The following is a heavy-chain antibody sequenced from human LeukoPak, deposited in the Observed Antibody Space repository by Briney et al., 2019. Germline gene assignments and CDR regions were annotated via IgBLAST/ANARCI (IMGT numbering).Heavy chain of an antibody. Sequence: GGSLRLSCAASGFTFSSYWMHWVRQAPGKGLVWVSRISSDGSSTSYADSVKGRFTISRDNAKNSLYLQMNSLRAEDTAVYYCARDSDLYYDILTGYYIGYFDYWGQGTLVTVSS. D-gene: IGHD3-9*01. CDR1: GFTFSSYW. J-gene: IGHJ4*02. V-gene: IGHV3-74*01. CDR2: ISSDGSST. CDR3: ARDSDLYYDILTGYYIGYFDY.